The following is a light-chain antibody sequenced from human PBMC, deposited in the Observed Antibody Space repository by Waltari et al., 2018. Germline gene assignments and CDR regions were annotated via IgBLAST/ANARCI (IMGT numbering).Light chain of an antibody. CDR3: CSYAGTPRVV. CDR2: EGN. J-gene: IGLJ2*01. V-gene: IGLV2-23*01. Sequence: QSALTQPASVSGSPGQAITTSCTGTNNASGIYNLVSWYQQHPGKAPKFIIFEGNKRPSGVSNRFSCSKSGNTASLTVSGLHPEDEADYYCCSYAGTPRVVFGGGTKLTVL. CDR1: NNASGIYNL.